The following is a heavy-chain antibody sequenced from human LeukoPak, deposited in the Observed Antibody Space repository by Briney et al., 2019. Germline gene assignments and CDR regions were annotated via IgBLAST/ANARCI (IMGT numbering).Heavy chain of an antibody. CDR2: ISSGSTI. CDR1: GFTFSSYE. Sequence: GGSLRLSCAASGFTFSSYEMNWVRQAPGKGLEWVSYISSGSTIYYADSVKGRFTISRDNAKNSLYLQMNSLRAEDTAVYYCAKGGAVAGYFDYWGQGTLVTVSS. V-gene: IGHV3-48*03. CDR3: AKGGAVAGYFDY. J-gene: IGHJ4*02. D-gene: IGHD6-19*01.